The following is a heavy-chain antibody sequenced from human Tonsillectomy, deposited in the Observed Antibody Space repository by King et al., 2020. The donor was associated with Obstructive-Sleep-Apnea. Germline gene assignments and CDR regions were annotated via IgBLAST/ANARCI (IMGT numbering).Heavy chain of an antibody. J-gene: IGHJ4*02. CDR3: ARLYGVTTRFGDF. CDR1: GGSISSFY. CDR2: IYSTGST. D-gene: IGHD4-11*01. V-gene: IGHV4-59*08. Sequence: VQLQESGPGLVKPSETLSLTCTVSGGSISSFYWSWIRQPPGKGLEWIGNIYSTGSTNYNPTLKSRITISVDTSENQFSLKLSSVTATDTAVYYCARLYGVTTRFGDFWGQGTLVTVSS.